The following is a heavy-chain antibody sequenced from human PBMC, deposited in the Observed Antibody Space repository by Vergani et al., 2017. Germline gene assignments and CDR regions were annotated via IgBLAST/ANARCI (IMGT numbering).Heavy chain of an antibody. CDR3: ARAYGRYDWFDY. Sequence: EVQLVESGEGLVQPGGSLRLSCAASGFTFSDYYMSWIRQAPGKGLEWVSGISASGAPTYYADSVKGRVTISRDNSKNTLYLQMNSLRVEDTAVYYCARAYGRYDWFDYWGQRTLVTVSS. J-gene: IGHJ4*01. CDR2: ISASGAPT. CDR1: GFTFSDYY. D-gene: IGHD1-20*01. V-gene: IGHV3-23*04.